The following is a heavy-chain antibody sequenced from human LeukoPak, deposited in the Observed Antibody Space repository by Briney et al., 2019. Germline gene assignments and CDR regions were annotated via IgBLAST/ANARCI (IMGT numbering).Heavy chain of an antibody. J-gene: IGHJ3*02. D-gene: IGHD4-17*01. V-gene: IGHV1-2*02. CDR2: INPNSGGT. Sequence: ASVKVSCKASGYTFTAYYMHWVRQAPGQGLEWMGWINPNSGGTNYAQKFQGRVTMTRDTSISTAYMELSSLTSDDTAVYSCARRGYGDFDDAFDIWGQGTLVTVSS. CDR3: ARRGYGDFDDAFDI. CDR1: GYTFTAYY.